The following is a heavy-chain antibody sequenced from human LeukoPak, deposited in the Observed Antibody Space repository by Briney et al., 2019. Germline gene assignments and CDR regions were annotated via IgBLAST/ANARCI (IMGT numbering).Heavy chain of an antibody. J-gene: IGHJ4*02. V-gene: IGHV3-7*01. Sequence: GGSLRLSCAASGLNFRKSGMTWVRQAPGRGLQWVASIRDDGSESFHVDSVKGRFTISRDNAKSSLYLQMNSLRADDTAVYYCTNWGDAWGLDFWGQGILVSVSS. CDR2: IRDDGSES. D-gene: IGHD7-27*01. CDR1: GLNFRKSG. CDR3: TNWGDAWGLDF.